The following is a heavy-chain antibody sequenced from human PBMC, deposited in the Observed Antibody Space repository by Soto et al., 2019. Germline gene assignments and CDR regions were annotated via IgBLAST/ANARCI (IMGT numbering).Heavy chain of an antibody. Sequence: GESLKISCKGSGYSFTSYWINWVRQMPGKGLEWMGIIYPGDSDTRYSPSFQGQVTISADKSLSTAYLQWNSLKASDTAMYYCARHALPGGGTGPGMDVWGQGTTVTVSS. CDR1: GYSFTSYW. D-gene: IGHD1-1*01. V-gene: IGHV5-51*01. CDR3: ARHALPGGGTGPGMDV. J-gene: IGHJ6*02. CDR2: IYPGDSDT.